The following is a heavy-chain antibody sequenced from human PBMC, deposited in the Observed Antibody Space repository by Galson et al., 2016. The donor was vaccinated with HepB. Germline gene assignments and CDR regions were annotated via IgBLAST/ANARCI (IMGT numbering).Heavy chain of an antibody. Sequence: QSGAEVKKPGESLRISCKGSGYSFTSYWISWVRQMPGKGLEWMGRIDPSDSYTNYSPSFQDHVTISADKSISTAYLQWSSLKASDTAMYYCAGTLDGNFHWDFWGQGTPVTVSS. V-gene: IGHV5-10-1*01. CDR1: GYSFTSYW. D-gene: IGHD1-7*01. CDR3: AGTLDGNFHWDF. J-gene: IGHJ4*02. CDR2: IDPSDSYT.